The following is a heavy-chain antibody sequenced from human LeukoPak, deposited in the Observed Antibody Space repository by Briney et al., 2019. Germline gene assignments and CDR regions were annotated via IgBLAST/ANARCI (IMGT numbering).Heavy chain of an antibody. J-gene: IGHJ4*02. D-gene: IGHD3-3*01. CDR3: ATPWSY. CDR2: INTDGSST. CDR1: GLTFTMYW. Sequence: GGSLRLSCVASGLTFTMYWKHWVRQVPGKGLVGVSRINTDGSSTSYEESVRGRFISSRDDAKTTLYLQMDSLRTDDTAVYHCATPWSYWGQGILVTVSS. V-gene: IGHV3-74*01.